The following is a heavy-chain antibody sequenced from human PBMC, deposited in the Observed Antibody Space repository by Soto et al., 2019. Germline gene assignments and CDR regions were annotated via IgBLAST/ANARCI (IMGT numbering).Heavy chain of an antibody. CDR1: GFTFSSYS. D-gene: IGHD3-22*01. V-gene: IGHV3-21*01. CDR3: ARAGSGYYHWFDP. Sequence: GGSLRLSCAASGFTFSSYSMNWVRPAPGKGLEWVSSISSSSSYIYYADSVKGRFTISRDNAKNSLYLQMNSLRAEDTAVYYCARAGSGYYHWFDPWGQGTLVTVSS. J-gene: IGHJ5*02. CDR2: ISSSSSYI.